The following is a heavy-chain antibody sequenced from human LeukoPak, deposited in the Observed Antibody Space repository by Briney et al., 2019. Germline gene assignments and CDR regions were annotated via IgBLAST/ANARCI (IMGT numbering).Heavy chain of an antibody. CDR2: ISGSGGST. CDR3: AKDRDTAMVTNWFDP. D-gene: IGHD5-18*01. CDR1: GFTFSSYA. V-gene: IGHV3-23*01. J-gene: IGHJ5*02. Sequence: GGSLRLSCAASGFTFSSYAMSWVRQAPGKGLEGVSAISGSGGSTYYADSVKGRFTISRDNSKNTLYLQMNSLRAEDTAVYYCAKDRDTAMVTNWFDPWGQGTLVTVSS.